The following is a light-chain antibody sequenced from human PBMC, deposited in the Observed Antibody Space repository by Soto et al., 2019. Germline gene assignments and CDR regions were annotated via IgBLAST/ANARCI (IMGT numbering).Light chain of an antibody. CDR1: QSFSTW. J-gene: IGKJ4*01. CDR2: KAS. CDR3: QQYNSYPLT. Sequence: DIQMTQSPSTLSASVGDRVTITCRASQSFSTWLAWYQQKPGKAPKLLIYKASNLENGVPSRFGGSGSGTEFTLTISSLQPDDFATYYCQQYNSYPLTFGGGTKVEIK. V-gene: IGKV1-5*03.